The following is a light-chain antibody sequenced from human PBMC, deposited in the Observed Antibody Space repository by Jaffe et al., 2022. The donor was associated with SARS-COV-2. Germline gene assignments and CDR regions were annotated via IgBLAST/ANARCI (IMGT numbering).Light chain of an antibody. J-gene: IGKJ3*01. Sequence: EVVLTQSPATLSLSPGERATLSCRASQSVNRNLAWYQQRPGRAPRLLIYGVSTRATGIPARFSGSGSGTDFTLTISSLQSEDFALYYCQHYDSFPPFSFGPGTKVEMK. V-gene: IGKV3-15*01. CDR1: QSVNRN. CDR3: QHYDSFPPFS. CDR2: GVS.